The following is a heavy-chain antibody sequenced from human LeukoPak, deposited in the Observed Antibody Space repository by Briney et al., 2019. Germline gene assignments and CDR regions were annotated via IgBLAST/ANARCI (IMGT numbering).Heavy chain of an antibody. CDR3: ARGRGGIAAAGTVSRFDP. V-gene: IGHV1-69*01. D-gene: IGHD6-13*01. J-gene: IGHJ5*02. Sequence: SVKVSCKASGGTFSSYAISWVRQAPGQGLEWMGGIIPIFGTANYAQKFQGRVTITADESTSTAYMELSSLRSEDTAVYYCARGRGGIAAAGTVSRFDPWGQGTLVTVSS. CDR1: GGTFSSYA. CDR2: IIPIFGTA.